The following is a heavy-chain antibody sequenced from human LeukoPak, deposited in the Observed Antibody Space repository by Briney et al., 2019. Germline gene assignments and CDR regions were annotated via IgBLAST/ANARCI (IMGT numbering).Heavy chain of an antibody. CDR3: ARDSSDVLTGYYHF. V-gene: IGHV1-2*02. Sequence: ASVKVSCKTSGYSFNDYYLHWVRQAPGQGLEWMGWINPNSGRTNSAPKFQGRVTLTTDTSITTAYMELTSLISGDTVLYYCARDSSDVLTGYYHFWGQGTLVTVSS. D-gene: IGHD3-9*01. CDR1: GYSFNDYY. J-gene: IGHJ4*02. CDR2: INPNSGRT.